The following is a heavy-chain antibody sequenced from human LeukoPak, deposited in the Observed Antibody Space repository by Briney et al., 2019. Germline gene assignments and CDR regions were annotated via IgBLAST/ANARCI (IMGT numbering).Heavy chain of an antibody. Sequence: GGSLRLSCEASGFTLSNYWMYWVRQAPGKGLVWVSRIDNDGSSTIYADSVRGRFTISGDNAKNTLYLQMNSLRADDTAVYYCTRRRDREAFDLWGQGTMVTVSS. CDR1: GFTLSNYW. V-gene: IGHV3-74*01. J-gene: IGHJ3*01. D-gene: IGHD1-14*01. CDR3: TRRRDREAFDL. CDR2: IDNDGSST.